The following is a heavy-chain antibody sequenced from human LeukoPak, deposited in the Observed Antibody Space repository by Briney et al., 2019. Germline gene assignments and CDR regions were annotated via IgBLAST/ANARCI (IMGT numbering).Heavy chain of an antibody. CDR3: AGASCGGDCLDY. Sequence: SETLSLTCTVSGGSISSGDYYWSWIRQPPGKGLEWIGYIYYSGSTYYNPSLKSRVTISVDTSKNQFSLKLSPVTAADTAVYYCAGASCGGDCLDYWGRGTLVTVSS. CDR1: GGSISSGDYY. J-gene: IGHJ4*02. D-gene: IGHD2-21*02. V-gene: IGHV4-30-4*01. CDR2: IYYSGST.